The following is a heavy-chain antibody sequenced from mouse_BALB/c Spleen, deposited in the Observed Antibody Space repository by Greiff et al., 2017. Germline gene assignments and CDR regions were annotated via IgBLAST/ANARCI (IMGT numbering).Heavy chain of an antibody. V-gene: IGHV5-4*02. CDR2: ISDGGSYT. J-gene: IGHJ4*01. CDR1: GFTFSDYY. Sequence: DVQLVESGGGLVKPGGSLKLSCAASGFTFSDYYMYWVRQTPEKRLEWVATISDGGSYTYYPDSVKGRFTISRDNAKNNLYLQMSSLKSEDTAMYYCAREGYDGYYAMDYWGQGTSVTVSS. D-gene: IGHD2-14*01. CDR3: AREGYDGYYAMDY.